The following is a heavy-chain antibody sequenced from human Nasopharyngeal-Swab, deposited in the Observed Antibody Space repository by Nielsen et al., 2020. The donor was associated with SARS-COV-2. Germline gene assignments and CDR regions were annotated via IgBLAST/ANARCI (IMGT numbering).Heavy chain of an antibody. CDR1: GLPFSGYA. Sequence: GGSLRLSCAASGLPFSGYAMSWVRQAPGKGLEWVSAISGSGGSTYYADSVKGRFTISRDNSKNTLYLQMNSLRAEDTAVYYCAMAIDFALDYWGQGTLVTVSS. CDR3: AMAIDFALDY. J-gene: IGHJ4*02. D-gene: IGHD3-3*01. CDR2: ISGSGGST. V-gene: IGHV3-23*01.